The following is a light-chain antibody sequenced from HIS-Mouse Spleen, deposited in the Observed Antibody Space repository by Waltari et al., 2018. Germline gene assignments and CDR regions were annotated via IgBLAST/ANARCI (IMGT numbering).Light chain of an antibody. Sequence: DIVMTQSPDSLAVSLAERDTIYRTSSQTVLYSSNNKNYLAWYQQKPGQPPKLLIYWASTRESGVPDRFSGSGSGTDFTLTISSLQAEDVAVYYCQQYYSTPYTFGQGTKLEIK. V-gene: IGKV4-1*01. J-gene: IGKJ2*01. CDR2: WAS. CDR1: QTVLYSSNNKNY. CDR3: QQYYSTPYT.